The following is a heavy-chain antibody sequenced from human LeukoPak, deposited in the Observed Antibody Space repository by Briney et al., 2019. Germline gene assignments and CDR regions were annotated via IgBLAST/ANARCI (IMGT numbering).Heavy chain of an antibody. CDR2: MNPNSGNT. CDR3: ARGVPYDFWSGYSPRYYFDY. J-gene: IGHJ4*02. D-gene: IGHD3-3*01. CDR1: GYTFTSYD. Sequence: ASVKVSCKASGYTFTSYDINWVRQATGQGLEWMGWMNPNSGNTGYAQKFQGRVTMTRNTSISTAYMELSSLRSEDTAAYYCARGVPYDFWSGYSPRYYFDYWGQGTLVTVSS. V-gene: IGHV1-8*01.